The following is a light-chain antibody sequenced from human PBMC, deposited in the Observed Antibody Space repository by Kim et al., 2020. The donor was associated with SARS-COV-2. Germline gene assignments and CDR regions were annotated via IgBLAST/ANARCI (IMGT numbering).Light chain of an antibody. Sequence: QTITISCTGSSSNSGAGYYVHWYQQLPGTAPKLLIYGNTNRPSGVPDRFSGSKSGTSASLAITGLQAEDESDYYCQSYDRGLSGRVFGGGTKVTVL. CDR1: SSNSGAGYY. V-gene: IGLV1-40*01. J-gene: IGLJ2*01. CDR3: QSYDRGLSGRV. CDR2: GNT.